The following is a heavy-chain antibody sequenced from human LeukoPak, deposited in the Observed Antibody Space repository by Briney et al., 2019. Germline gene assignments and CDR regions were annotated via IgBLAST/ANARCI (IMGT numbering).Heavy chain of an antibody. V-gene: IGHV4-59*03. CDR1: GDSINKYY. J-gene: IGHJ4*02. D-gene: IGHD6-19*01. CDR2: IYYTGDT. CDR3: AGMPVGGLRQFDS. Sequence: SGTLSLTCTVSGDSINKYYWSWIRQPPGKGLEWIAYIYYTGDTNYSPSLKSRVAISIDTSKNQFSLKLTSVTAADTAVYFCAGMPVGGLRQFDSWGPGALVTVSS.